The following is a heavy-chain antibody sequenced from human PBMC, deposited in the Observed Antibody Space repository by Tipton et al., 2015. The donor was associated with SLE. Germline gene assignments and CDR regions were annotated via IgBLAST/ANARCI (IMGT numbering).Heavy chain of an antibody. Sequence: TLSLTCAVYGGSFSGYYWGWIRQPPGKGLEWIGSIYHSGSTYYNPSLKSRVTISVDTSKNQFSLKLSSVTAADTAVYYCARDLSLYSGYDSDYWGQGTLVTVSS. CDR2: IYHSGST. CDR1: GGSFSGYY. V-gene: IGHV4-38-2*02. CDR3: ARDLSLYSGYDSDY. D-gene: IGHD5-12*01. J-gene: IGHJ4*02.